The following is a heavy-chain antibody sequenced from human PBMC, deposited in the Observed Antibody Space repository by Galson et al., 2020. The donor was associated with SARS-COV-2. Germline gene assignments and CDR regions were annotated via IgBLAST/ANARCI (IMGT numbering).Heavy chain of an antibody. Sequence: SVKVSCKASGFTFTSSAMQWVRQARGQRLEWIGWIVVGSGNTNYAQKFQERVTITRDMSTSTAYMELSSLRSEDTAVYYCAAVYCSSTSCHDAFDIWGQGTMVTVSS. CDR2: IVVGSGNT. CDR1: GFTFTSSA. D-gene: IGHD2-2*01. V-gene: IGHV1-58*02. J-gene: IGHJ3*02. CDR3: AAVYCSSTSCHDAFDI.